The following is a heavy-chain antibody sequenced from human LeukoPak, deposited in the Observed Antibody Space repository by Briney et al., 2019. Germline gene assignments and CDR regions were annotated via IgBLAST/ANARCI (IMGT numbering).Heavy chain of an antibody. CDR3: ARCGARNYYNFDY. V-gene: IGHV1-2*02. Sequence: ASVKVSCKASGYTFTGWYMHWVRQAPGEGLEWMGWINANSGATYFVQKFQGRLTMTRDTSIRTVYMELSSLRSDDTAVYYCARCGARNYYNFDYWGQETLVTVSS. CDR2: INANSGAT. D-gene: IGHD3-10*01. CDR1: GYTFTGWY. J-gene: IGHJ4*02.